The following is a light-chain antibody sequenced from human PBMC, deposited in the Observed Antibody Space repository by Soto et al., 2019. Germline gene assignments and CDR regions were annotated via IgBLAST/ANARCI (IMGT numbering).Light chain of an antibody. V-gene: IGLV1-40*01. Sequence: QSALTQPPSVSGAPGQRVTISCTGGSHNNAARYDVHWYQQLPGTAPKLLIYGNNNRPSGVPDRFSGSKSAISASLVITGLQADDEADYYCQSYDNSLTEWVFGGGTKLTVL. J-gene: IGLJ3*02. CDR3: QSYDNSLTEWV. CDR2: GNN. CDR1: SHNNAARYD.